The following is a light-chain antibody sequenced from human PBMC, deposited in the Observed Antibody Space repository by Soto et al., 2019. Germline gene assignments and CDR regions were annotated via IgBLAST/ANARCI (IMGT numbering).Light chain of an antibody. CDR1: QSINSY. J-gene: IGKJ2*01. CDR3: QQNYSTPYT. V-gene: IGKV1-39*01. Sequence: DIEMTQSPSSLSASLGDRVTITCRASQSINSYLDWYQQNPWKAPKLLIYAASSLQSGVPSRFSGSGSGTDSTLTISSLQPEDVATYYCQQNYSTPYTFGQGTKLEIK. CDR2: AAS.